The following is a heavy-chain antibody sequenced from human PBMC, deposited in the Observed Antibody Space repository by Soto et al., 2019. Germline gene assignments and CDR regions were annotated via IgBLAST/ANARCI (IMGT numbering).Heavy chain of an antibody. CDR3: ARQAVDTLRLRRDRNWYFDL. CDR1: GGSISSSSYY. D-gene: IGHD5-18*01. CDR2: IYYSGST. V-gene: IGHV4-39*01. Sequence: KPSETLSLTCTVSGGSISSSSYYWGWIRQPPGKGLEWIGSIYYSGSTYYNPSLKGRVTISVDTSKNQFSLKLSSVTAADTAVYYCARQAVDTLRLRRDRNWYFDLWGRGTLVTVSS. J-gene: IGHJ2*01.